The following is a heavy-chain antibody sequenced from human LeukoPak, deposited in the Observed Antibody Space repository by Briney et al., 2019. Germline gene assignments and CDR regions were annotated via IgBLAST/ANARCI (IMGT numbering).Heavy chain of an antibody. CDR1: GFTFSSYS. V-gene: IGHV3-21*01. D-gene: IGHD3-22*01. J-gene: IGHJ3*02. Sequence: GGSLRLSCAASGFTFSSYSMNWVRQAPGKGLEWVSSISSSSNYIYYADSVKGRFTISRDNAKNSLYLQMNSLRAEDTAVYYCARDVHTMIRMIGAFDIWGQGTMVTVSS. CDR2: ISSSSNYI. CDR3: ARDVHTMIRMIGAFDI.